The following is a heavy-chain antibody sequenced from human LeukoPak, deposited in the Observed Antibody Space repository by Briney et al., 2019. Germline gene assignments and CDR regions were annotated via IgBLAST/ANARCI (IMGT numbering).Heavy chain of an antibody. CDR2: INPNSGGT. V-gene: IGHV1-2*02. Sequence: GASVKVSCKASGYTFTGYYMHWVRQAPGQGLEWMGWINPNSGGTNYAQKFQGRVTMTRDTSISTAYMELSRLRSDDTAVYYCARDRSQYYYYYMDVWGKGTTVTISS. CDR1: GYTFTGYY. CDR3: ARDRSQYYYYYMDV. J-gene: IGHJ6*03.